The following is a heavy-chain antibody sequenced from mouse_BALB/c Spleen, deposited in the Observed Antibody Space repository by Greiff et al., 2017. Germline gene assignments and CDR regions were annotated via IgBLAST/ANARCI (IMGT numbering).Heavy chain of an antibody. CDR3: ARDTSDFRGFAY. V-gene: IGHV5-12-2*01. CDR2: ISNGGGST. Sequence: EVNVVESGGGLVQPGGSLKLSCAASGFTFSSYTMSWVRQTPEKRLEWVAYISNGGGSTYYPDTVKGRFTISRDNAKNTLYLQMSSLKSEDTAMYYCARDTSDFRGFAYWGQGTLVTVSA. CDR1: GFTFSSYT. J-gene: IGHJ3*01.